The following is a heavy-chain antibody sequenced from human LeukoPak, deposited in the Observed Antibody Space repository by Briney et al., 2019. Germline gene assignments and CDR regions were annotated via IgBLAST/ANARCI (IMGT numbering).Heavy chain of an antibody. J-gene: IGHJ4*02. Sequence: ASVKVCCKASGHTFTGYYIHWVRQAPGQGLEWMGWINPNSGGTNYAQKFQGRVTMTRDTSISTAYMELSRLRSDDTAVYYCARVWSSWYGEDYWGQGTLVTVSS. D-gene: IGHD6-13*01. CDR1: GHTFTGYY. V-gene: IGHV1-2*02. CDR2: INPNSGGT. CDR3: ARVWSSWYGEDY.